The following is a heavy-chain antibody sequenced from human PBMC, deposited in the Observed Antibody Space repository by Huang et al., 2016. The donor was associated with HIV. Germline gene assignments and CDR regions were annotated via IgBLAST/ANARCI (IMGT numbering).Heavy chain of an antibody. Sequence: QVQLVQSGAEVKKPGASVKVSCKVSGYTLTELSIHWVRQAPGKGVEWMGGFAPEHGETIYAQNCQGRVTMTEDTSTDTAYMELHSLRPEDTAVYYCAAGYDTYYDIWGQGTMVIASS. CDR2: FAPEHGET. D-gene: IGHD2-21*01. V-gene: IGHV1-24*01. CDR1: GYTLTELS. J-gene: IGHJ3*02. CDR3: AAGYDTYYDI.